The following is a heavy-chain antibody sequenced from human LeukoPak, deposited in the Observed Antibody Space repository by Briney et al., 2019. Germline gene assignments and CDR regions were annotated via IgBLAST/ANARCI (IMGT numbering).Heavy chain of an antibody. J-gene: IGHJ6*03. CDR3: ARVSTVTSVHYYYYYMDV. D-gene: IGHD4-17*01. Sequence: SETLSLTCTVSGGSISSYYWSWIRQPPGKGLEWIGYIYYSGSTNYNPSLKSRVTISVDTSKNQFSLKLSSVTAADTAVYYCARVSTVTSVHYYYYYMDVWGKGTTVTVSS. CDR1: GGSISSYY. V-gene: IGHV4-59*12. CDR2: IYYSGST.